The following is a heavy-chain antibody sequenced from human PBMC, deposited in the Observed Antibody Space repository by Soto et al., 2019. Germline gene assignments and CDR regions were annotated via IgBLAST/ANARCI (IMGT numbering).Heavy chain of an antibody. CDR2: ISDDSSYI. V-gene: IGHV3-21*06. CDR1: GCMFSAYT. J-gene: IGHJ1*01. D-gene: IGHD3-16*01. Sequence: GSLRRPCAASGCMFSAYTMNWVRQAPGKGLEWLSSISDDSSYIDYADSLRGRFTVSRDNARNSLYLQIDSLGVEDTAVYYCATPYYFNHWGPGTPVTVYS. CDR3: ATPYYFNH.